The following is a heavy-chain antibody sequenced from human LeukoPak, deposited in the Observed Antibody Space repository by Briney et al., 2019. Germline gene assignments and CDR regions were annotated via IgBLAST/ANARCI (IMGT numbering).Heavy chain of an antibody. CDR1: GGSISSNSYY. V-gene: IGHV4-39*01. J-gene: IGHJ6*03. CDR2: IYYSGST. Sequence: SETLSLTCTVSGGSISSNSYYWGWIRQPPGKGLEWIGNIYYSGSTYYNPSLKSRVTISVDTSKNQFHLKLSSVTAADTAVYYCARPNYYYYYMDVWGKGTTVTVSS. CDR3: ARPNYYYYYMDV.